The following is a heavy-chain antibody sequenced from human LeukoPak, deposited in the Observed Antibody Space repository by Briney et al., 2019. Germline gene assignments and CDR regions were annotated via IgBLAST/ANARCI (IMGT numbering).Heavy chain of an antibody. CDR2: IKPDGSEQ. J-gene: IGHJ4*02. V-gene: IGHV3-7*01. CDR1: GFNLSSYC. Sequence: GGSLRLSCEASGFNLSSYCMSWVRQAPGKGLEYVATIKPDGSEQLYVGSAKGRFTISKDSAKNSVFLQINSLRAEDTAMYYCAKQGAYFFDYWGQGTLVTVSS. CDR3: AKQGAYFFDY.